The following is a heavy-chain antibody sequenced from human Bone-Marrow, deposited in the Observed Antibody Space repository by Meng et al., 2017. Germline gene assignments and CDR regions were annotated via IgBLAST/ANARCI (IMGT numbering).Heavy chain of an antibody. J-gene: IGHJ4*02. Sequence: GRLKGSGPGLVKPSGTRSLPGAVSGGSISSSNWWSWVRQPPGKGLEWIGEIYHSGSTNYNPSLKSRVTISVDKSKNQFSLKLSSVTAADTAVYYCAIEYSSGIDYWGQGTLVTVSS. CDR3: AIEYSSGIDY. CDR1: GGSISSSNW. CDR2: IYHSGST. V-gene: IGHV4-4*02. D-gene: IGHD6-19*01.